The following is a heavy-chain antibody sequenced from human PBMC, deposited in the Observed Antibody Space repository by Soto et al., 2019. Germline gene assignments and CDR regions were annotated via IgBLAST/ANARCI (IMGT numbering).Heavy chain of an antibody. V-gene: IGHV3-30*18. Sequence: ESGGGVVQPGRSLRLSCAASGFTFSSYGMHWVRQAPGKGLEWVAVISYDGSNKYYADSVKGRFTISRDNSKNTLYLQMNSLRAEDTAVYYCAKSYRGAFDIWGQGTMVTVSS. CDR3: AKSYRGAFDI. CDR2: ISYDGSNK. J-gene: IGHJ3*02. CDR1: GFTFSSYG.